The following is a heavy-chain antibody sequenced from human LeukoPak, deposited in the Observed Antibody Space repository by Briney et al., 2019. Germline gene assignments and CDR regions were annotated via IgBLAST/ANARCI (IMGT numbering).Heavy chain of an antibody. J-gene: IGHJ4*02. Sequence: GGSLRLSCAASGFTFSNSWMHWVRQAPGKGLVWVSRINSDGSRTSYADSVKGRFTISRDNAKNTLYLQMNSLRAEDTAVYYCARDRGSTEFDYWGQGTLVTVSS. V-gene: IGHV3-74*01. CDR2: INSDGSRT. CDR1: GFTFSNSW. D-gene: IGHD3-10*01. CDR3: ARDRGSTEFDY.